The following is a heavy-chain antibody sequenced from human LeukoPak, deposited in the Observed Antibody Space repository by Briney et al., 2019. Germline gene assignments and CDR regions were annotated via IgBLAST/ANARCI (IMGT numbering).Heavy chain of an antibody. D-gene: IGHD3-10*01. Sequence: SVKVSCTASGGTFSSYAISWVRQAPGQGLEWMGGIIPIFGTANYAQKFQGRVTITADESTSTAYMELSSLRSEDTAVYYCARVTIYYYGMDVWGQGTTVTVSS. J-gene: IGHJ6*02. V-gene: IGHV1-69*13. CDR1: GGTFSSYA. CDR3: ARVTIYYYGMDV. CDR2: IIPIFGTA.